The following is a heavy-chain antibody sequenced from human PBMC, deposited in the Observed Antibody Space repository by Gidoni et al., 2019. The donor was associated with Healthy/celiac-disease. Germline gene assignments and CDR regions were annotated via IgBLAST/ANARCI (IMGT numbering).Heavy chain of an antibody. J-gene: IGHJ4*02. D-gene: IGHD2-2*01. V-gene: IGHV4-31*03. CDR2: IYYSGST. CDR3: AREGGYCSSTSCTGGVDY. Sequence: QVQLQESGPGLVKPSQTLSLTCTVSGGSISSGGYYLSWSRQHPGKGLEWIGYIYYSGSTYYNPSLKSRVTISVDTSKNQFSLKLSSVTAADTAVYYCAREGGYCSSTSCTGGVDYWGQGTLVTVSS. CDR1: GGSISSGGYY.